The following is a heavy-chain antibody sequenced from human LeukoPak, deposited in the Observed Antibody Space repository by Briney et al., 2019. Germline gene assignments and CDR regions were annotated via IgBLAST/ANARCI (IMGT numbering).Heavy chain of an antibody. CDR3: ARAITIFGVVNKFDY. CDR1: GCTFTSYG. J-gene: IGHJ4*02. CDR2: ISAYNGNT. D-gene: IGHD3-3*01. V-gene: IGHV1-18*01. Sequence: ASVKVSCKASGCTFTSYGISWVRQAPGQGLEWMGWISAYNGNTNYAQKLQGRVTMTTDTSTSTAYMELRSLRSDDTAVYYCARAITIFGVVNKFDYWGQGTLVTVSS.